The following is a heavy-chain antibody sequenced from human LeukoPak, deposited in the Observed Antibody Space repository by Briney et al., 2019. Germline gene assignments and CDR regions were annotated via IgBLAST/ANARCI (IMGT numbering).Heavy chain of an antibody. CDR3: ARCDKYYDFWSGYAQNWFDP. J-gene: IGHJ5*02. D-gene: IGHD3-3*01. CDR1: TFGFNIYA. Sequence: PGGSLRLSCAASTFGFNIYAMSWVRQAPGKGLEWVSVISGSGGSTDYADSVKGRFTISRDNAKHSLYLQMNSLRAEDTAVYYCARCDKYYDFWSGYAQNWFDPWGQGTLVTVSS. V-gene: IGHV3-23*01. CDR2: ISGSGGST.